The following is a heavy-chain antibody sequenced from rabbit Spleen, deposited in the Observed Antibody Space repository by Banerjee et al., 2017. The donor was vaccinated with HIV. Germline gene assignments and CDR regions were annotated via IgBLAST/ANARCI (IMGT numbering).Heavy chain of an antibody. CDR3: ARDSSSSFSSYGMDL. CDR2: IVPIFGVT. J-gene: IGHJ6*01. CDR1: RFDFSTYS. V-gene: IGHV1S47*01. D-gene: IGHD1-1*01. Sequence: QEQLVESGGGLVQPGGSLKLSCKASRFDFSTYSMSWVRQAPGKGLEWIGYIVPIFGVTYYANWVNGRFTISSHNAQNTLYLQLTSLTVADTATYFCARDSSSSFSSYGMDLWGQGTLVTVS.